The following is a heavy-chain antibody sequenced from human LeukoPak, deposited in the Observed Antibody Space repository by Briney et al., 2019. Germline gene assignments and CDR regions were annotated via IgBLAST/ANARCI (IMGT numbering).Heavy chain of an antibody. CDR2: INPSGGST. Sequence: GASVKVSCKASGYTFTGYYMHWVRQAPGQGLEWMGIINPSGGSTSYAQKFQGRVTMTRDTSTSTVYMELSSLRSEDTAVYYCARQLHLGPHRFYSNYGSVGMDVWGQGTTVTVSS. CDR3: ARQLHLGPHRFYSNYGSVGMDV. V-gene: IGHV1-46*01. CDR1: GYTFTGYY. D-gene: IGHD4-11*01. J-gene: IGHJ6*02.